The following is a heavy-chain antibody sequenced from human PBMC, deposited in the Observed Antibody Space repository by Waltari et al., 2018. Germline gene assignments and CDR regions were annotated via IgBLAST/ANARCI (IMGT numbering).Heavy chain of an antibody. CDR3: ARSVGIWGSYRHFDY. CDR1: GYTFTSYA. Sequence: QVQLVQSGAEVKKPGASVKVSCKASGYTFTSYAMHWVRQAPGQRLEWMGWINAGNGNTKYSQKFQGRGTMTRDTSASTAYMELSSLRSEDTAVYYCARSVGIWGSYRHFDYWGQGTLVTVSS. V-gene: IGHV1-3*01. D-gene: IGHD3-16*02. CDR2: INAGNGNT. J-gene: IGHJ4*02.